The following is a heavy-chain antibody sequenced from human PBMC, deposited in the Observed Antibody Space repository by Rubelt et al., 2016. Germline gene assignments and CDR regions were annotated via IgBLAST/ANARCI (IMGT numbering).Heavy chain of an antibody. CDR1: VGSFSGHA. D-gene: IGHD1-1*01. Sequence: QVPLQQWGTGLLKPSETLSRTCAVYVGSFSGHAWAWIRQPPGKGLEWIAEIDHREIINYNPSLKRRLTISIDTSKNQVSLRLSSVSAADTAVYYCARRLADWTESLGDAFDLWSHGAMVTVFS. J-gene: IGHJ3*01. CDR2: IDHREII. CDR3: ARRLADWTESLGDAFDL. V-gene: IGHV4-34*01.